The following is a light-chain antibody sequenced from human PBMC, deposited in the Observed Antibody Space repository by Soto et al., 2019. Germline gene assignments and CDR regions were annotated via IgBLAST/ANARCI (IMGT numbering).Light chain of an antibody. Sequence: EILLPHSRATLSFSPEARHTLSCRASQSVSSYLAWYQQKPGQAPRLLIYDASNRATGIPARFSGSGSGTDFTLTISSLEPEDFAVYYCQHRSNWSLTFGPGTKVDIK. V-gene: IGKV3-11*01. CDR1: QSVSSY. J-gene: IGKJ3*01. CDR3: QHRSNWSLT. CDR2: DAS.